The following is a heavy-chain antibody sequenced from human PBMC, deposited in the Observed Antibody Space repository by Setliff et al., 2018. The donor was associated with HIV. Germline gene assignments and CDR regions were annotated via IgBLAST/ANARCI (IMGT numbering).Heavy chain of an antibody. CDR2: VYPEDGQT. CDR1: GYRFRDFY. CDR3: ARSRQEVVYFYYYMDF. V-gene: IGHV1-69-2*01. J-gene: IGHJ6*02. Sequence: ASVKASCKVSGYRFRDFYIHWVQQAPGKGLEWMGLVYPEDGQTIYAEKFQGRVTITADTSTGTSYMYLSSLRSEDTAVYYCARSRQEVVYFYYYMDFWGQGTTVTVSS.